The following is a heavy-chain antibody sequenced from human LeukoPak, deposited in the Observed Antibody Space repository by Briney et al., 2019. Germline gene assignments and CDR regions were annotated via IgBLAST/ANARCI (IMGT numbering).Heavy chain of an antibody. CDR3: AIEFATVVVPAAISAFDI. Sequence: PGGSLRLSCAASGFTFSKYGMSWVRQAPGKGLEWVSAISDGDYRTNYADSVKGRFTISRDNSKNSLYLQMNSLRAEDTAVYYCAIEFATVVVPAAISAFDIWGQGTMVTVSS. D-gene: IGHD2-2*02. J-gene: IGHJ3*02. V-gene: IGHV3-23*01. CDR2: ISDGDYRT. CDR1: GFTFSKYG.